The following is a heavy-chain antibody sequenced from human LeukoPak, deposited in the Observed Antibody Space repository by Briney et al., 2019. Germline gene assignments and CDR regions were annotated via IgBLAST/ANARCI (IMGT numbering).Heavy chain of an antibody. Sequence: GGSLRPSCAASGFTFSSYWMSWVRQAPGKGLEWVANIKQDGSEKYYVDSVKGRFTISRDNAKNSLYLQMNSLRAEDTAVYYCARETFWSGNYYYYYYMDVWGKGTTVTVSS. V-gene: IGHV3-7*01. J-gene: IGHJ6*03. CDR1: GFTFSSYW. D-gene: IGHD3-3*01. CDR3: ARETFWSGNYYYYYYMDV. CDR2: IKQDGSEK.